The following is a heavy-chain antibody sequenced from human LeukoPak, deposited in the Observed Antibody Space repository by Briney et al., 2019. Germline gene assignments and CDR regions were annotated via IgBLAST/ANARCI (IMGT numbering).Heavy chain of an antibody. D-gene: IGHD5/OR15-5a*01. CDR1: GYTFTNYG. Sequence: ASVKVSCKASGYTFTNYGISWVRQAPGQGLEWMGWISAYSGYTHYARKIQGRVTVTTDASTSTAYMELRSLTSYDTAVYYCARDAVSTTTAGGIDYWGQGTLVTVSS. CDR3: ARDAVSTTTAGGIDY. V-gene: IGHV1-18*01. CDR2: ISAYSGYT. J-gene: IGHJ4*02.